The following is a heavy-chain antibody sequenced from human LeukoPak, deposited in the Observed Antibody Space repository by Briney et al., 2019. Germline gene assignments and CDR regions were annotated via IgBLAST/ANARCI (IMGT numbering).Heavy chain of an antibody. CDR2: VYHTGTS. CDR1: GASINDYY. CDR3: TRVVNGGHFDY. D-gene: IGHD2-8*01. V-gene: IGHV4-59*01. J-gene: IGHJ4*02. Sequence: SETLSLTCSVSGASINDYYWTWIRQPPGKGLEWIGYVYHTGTSGYHPSLKSRVAMSLDTSKNQVSLKLRSVTAADTAVYFCTRVVNGGHFDYWDQGTLVTVSS.